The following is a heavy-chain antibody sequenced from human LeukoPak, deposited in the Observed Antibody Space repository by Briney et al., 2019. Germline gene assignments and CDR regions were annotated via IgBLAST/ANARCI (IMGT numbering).Heavy chain of an antibody. J-gene: IGHJ4*02. V-gene: IGHV3-21*01. CDR2: ISSSSSYI. CDR1: GFTFSSYS. CDR3: ARATWDSSGYYYAY. Sequence: GGSLRLSCAASGFTFSSYSMNWVRQAPGKGLEWVSSISSSSSYIYYADSVKGRFTISRDNARNSLYLQMTSLRAEDTALYYCARATWDSSGYYYAYWGQGTLVTVSS. D-gene: IGHD3-22*01.